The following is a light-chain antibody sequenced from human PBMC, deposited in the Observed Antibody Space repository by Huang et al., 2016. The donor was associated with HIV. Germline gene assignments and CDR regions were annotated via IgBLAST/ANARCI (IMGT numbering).Light chain of an antibody. J-gene: IGKJ1*01. CDR1: QSLLNSNGYNY. V-gene: IGKV2-28*01. Sequence: DIVMTQSPLSLSVTPGEPASISCRSSQSLLNSNGYNYLDWYFQKPGQSPQLLIYLGSNRASGVPDRFSGSGASTDFTLKISRVEAEDVGVYYCMHAIESPRTCGQGTKVEIK. CDR3: MHAIESPRT. CDR2: LGS.